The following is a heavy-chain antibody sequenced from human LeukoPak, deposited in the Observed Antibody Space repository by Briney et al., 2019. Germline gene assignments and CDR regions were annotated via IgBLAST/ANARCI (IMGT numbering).Heavy chain of an antibody. CDR3: ARDFIAVGGSDLFLMV. J-gene: IGHJ1*01. Sequence: GASVKLSCKASGYTFSNFAIHWVRQAPGQSLEWMGWINAANGNSVYSEKLQGRVTISRDTSASTAYMEVGCLKSEDTGIYFCARDFIAVGGSDLFLMVWGQGTLVTVSS. CDR1: GYTFSNFA. CDR2: INAANGNS. V-gene: IGHV1-3*01. D-gene: IGHD6-19*01.